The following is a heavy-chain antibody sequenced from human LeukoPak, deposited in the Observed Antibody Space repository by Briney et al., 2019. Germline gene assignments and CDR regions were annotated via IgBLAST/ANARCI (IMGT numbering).Heavy chain of an antibody. J-gene: IGHJ5*02. CDR2: IYYSGST. D-gene: IGHD3-9*01. V-gene: IGHV4-59*08. Sequence: SETLSLTCTVSGGSISSYYWSWIRQPPGKGLEWIGYIYYSGSTYYNPSLKSRVTISVDTSKNQFSLKLSSVTAADTAVYYCARGPYYDILTGYNWFDPWGQGTLVTVSS. CDR1: GGSISSYY. CDR3: ARGPYYDILTGYNWFDP.